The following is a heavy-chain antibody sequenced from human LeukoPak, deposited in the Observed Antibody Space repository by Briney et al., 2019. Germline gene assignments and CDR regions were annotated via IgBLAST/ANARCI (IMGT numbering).Heavy chain of an antibody. CDR1: GFTFDDYA. D-gene: IGHD5-12*01. V-gene: IGHV3-9*01. Sequence: PGGSLRLSCAASGFTFDDYAMHWVRQAPGKGLEWVSGISWNSGSIGYADSVKDRFTISRDNAKNSLYLQMNSLRAEDTALYYCAKESKWLQTGFDYWGQGTLVTVSS. CDR3: AKESKWLQTGFDY. J-gene: IGHJ4*02. CDR2: ISWNSGSI.